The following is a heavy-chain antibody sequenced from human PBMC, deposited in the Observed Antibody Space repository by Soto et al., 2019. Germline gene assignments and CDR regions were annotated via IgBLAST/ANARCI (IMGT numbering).Heavy chain of an antibody. Sequence: EVQLVESGGGLVKPGGSLRLSCAASGFTFANAWMSWVRQAPGKGLEWVGRVRSKADGGTTDYAAPVKGRFTISRDDSEITLYLQMNSLKVDDTAVYYGGRGWGDPVLWGQGSVGTVSA. V-gene: IGHV3-15*01. CDR2: VRSKADGGTT. CDR1: GFTFANAW. D-gene: IGHD6-19*01. CDR3: GRGWGDPVL. J-gene: IGHJ4*02.